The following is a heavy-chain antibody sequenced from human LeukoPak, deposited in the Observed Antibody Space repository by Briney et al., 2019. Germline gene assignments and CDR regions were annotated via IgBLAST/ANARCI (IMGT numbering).Heavy chain of an antibody. J-gene: IGHJ4*02. CDR3: AKFAGATDPLFDY. CDR2: ISYDGSNK. V-gene: IGHV3-30*18. CDR1: GFTFSSYG. D-gene: IGHD1-26*01. Sequence: GGSLRLSCAASGFTFSSYGMHWVRQAPGKGLEWVAVISYDGSNKYYADSVKGRFTISRDNSKNTLYLQMNSLRAEDTAVYYCAKFAGATDPLFDYWGQGTLVTVSS.